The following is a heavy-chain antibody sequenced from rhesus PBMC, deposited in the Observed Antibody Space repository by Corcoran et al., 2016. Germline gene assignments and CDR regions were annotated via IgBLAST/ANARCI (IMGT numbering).Heavy chain of an antibody. CDR1: GGSLSSYW. V-gene: IGHV4S10*01. CDR3: AKDTYYYGSGYYRGGYYFDY. Sequence: QVQLQESGPGVVKPSETLSLTCAVSGGSLSSYWWGWIRQPPGKGLEWIGQFYGGSSSTTYNPSLKIVVTISSDTSKNQFSLKLSSVTAADTAVYYCAKDTYYYGSGYYRGGYYFDYWGQGVLVTVSS. J-gene: IGHJ4*01. D-gene: IGHD3-28*01. CDR2: FYGGSSST.